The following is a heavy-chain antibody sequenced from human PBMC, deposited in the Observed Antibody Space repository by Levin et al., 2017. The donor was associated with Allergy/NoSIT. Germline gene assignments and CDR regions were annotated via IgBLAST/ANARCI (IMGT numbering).Heavy chain of an antibody. D-gene: IGHD1-1*01. J-gene: IGHJ6*03. CDR1: GYSFTSYW. CDR2: IYPGDSDT. Sequence: AASVKVSCQGSGYSFTSYWIGWVRQMPGKGLEWMGIIYPGDSDTRYSPSFQGQVTISADKSISTAYLQWSSLKASDTAIYYCARRGTRDYYYYMDVWGKGTTVTVSS. CDR3: ARRGTRDYYYYMDV. V-gene: IGHV5-51*01.